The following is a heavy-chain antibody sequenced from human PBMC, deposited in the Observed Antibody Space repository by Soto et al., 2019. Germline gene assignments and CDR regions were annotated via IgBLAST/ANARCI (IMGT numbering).Heavy chain of an antibody. Sequence: SETRSLTCAVYGGSFSCYYWSWIRQPPGKGLEWIGEINHSGSTNYNPSLKSRVTISVDTSKNQFSLKLSSVTAADTAVYYCARRLITMVRGVITPWGQGTLVTVSS. J-gene: IGHJ5*02. CDR1: GGSFSCYY. V-gene: IGHV4-34*01. D-gene: IGHD3-10*01. CDR3: ARRLITMVRGVITP. CDR2: INHSGST.